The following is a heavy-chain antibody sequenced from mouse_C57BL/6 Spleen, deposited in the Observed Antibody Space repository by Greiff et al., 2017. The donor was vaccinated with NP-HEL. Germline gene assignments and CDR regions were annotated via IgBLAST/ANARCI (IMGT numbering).Heavy chain of an antibody. D-gene: IGHD2-2*01. CDR2: IDPSDSYT. CDR1: GYTFTSYW. J-gene: IGHJ3*01. V-gene: IGHV1-69*01. CDR3: AIMVPFAY. Sequence: QVQLQQPGAELVMPGASVKLSCKASGYTFTSYWMHWVKQRPGQGLEWIGEIDPSDSYTNYNQKFKGKSTLTVDKSSSTAYVQLSSLTSEDSAVYYCAIMVPFAYWGQGTLVTVSA.